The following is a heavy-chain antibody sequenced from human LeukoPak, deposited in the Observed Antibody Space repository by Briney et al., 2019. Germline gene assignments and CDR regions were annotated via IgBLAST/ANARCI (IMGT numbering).Heavy chain of an antibody. CDR2: IYYSGST. D-gene: IGHD3-16*02. V-gene: IGHV4-59*01. J-gene: IGHJ3*02. CDR3: ARGLGELSLYDAFDI. CDR1: GGSISSYY. Sequence: KPSETLSLTCTVSGGSISSYYWSWLRQPPGKGLEWIGYIYYSGSTNYNPSLKSRVTISVDTSKNQFSLKLSSVTAADTAVYYCARGLGELSLYDAFDIWGQGTMVTVSS.